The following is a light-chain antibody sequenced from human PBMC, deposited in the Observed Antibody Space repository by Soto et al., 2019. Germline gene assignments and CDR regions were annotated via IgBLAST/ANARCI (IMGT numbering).Light chain of an antibody. J-gene: IGKJ2*01. CDR1: QSIDTA. V-gene: IGKV1-5*03. CDR3: QQYGLFLT. CDR2: RAS. Sequence: DIQMTQSPSTLAASVGDRVTITCRASQSIDTALAWYQQKPGKAPNLLIYRASNLESGVPSRFSGSGSGTEFTLAISSLHPDDFATYYCQQYGLFLTFGQGTQLEIK.